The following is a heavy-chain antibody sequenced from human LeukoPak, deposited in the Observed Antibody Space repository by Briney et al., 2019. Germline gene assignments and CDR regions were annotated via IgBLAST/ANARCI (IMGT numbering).Heavy chain of an antibody. D-gene: IGHD1-26*01. CDR2: IYFSGST. Sequence: KTSETLSLTCTVSGGFICSGGDYWRWIRQPPGKGLEWIGYIYFSGSTNYNPSLKSRVTISVDTSKNQFSLKLSSVAAADTAVYYCARSKSQSGSYRYYFDYWGQGTLVTVSS. J-gene: IGHJ4*02. CDR1: GGFICSGGDY. V-gene: IGHV4-61*08. CDR3: ARSKSQSGSYRYYFDY.